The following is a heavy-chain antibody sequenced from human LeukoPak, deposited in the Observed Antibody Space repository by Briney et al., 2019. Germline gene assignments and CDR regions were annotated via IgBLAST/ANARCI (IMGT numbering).Heavy chain of an antibody. D-gene: IGHD6-13*01. CDR3: ARGGTDSYAAENWFDP. CDR2: INPNSGGT. V-gene: IGHV1-2*02. J-gene: IGHJ5*02. CDR1: GYTFTGYY. Sequence: ASVKVSCKASGYTFTGYYMHWVRQAPGQGLEWMGWINPNSGGTNYAQKFQGRITMTRDTSISTAYMELSRLRSDDTAVYYCARGGTDSYAAENWFDPWGQGTLVTVSS.